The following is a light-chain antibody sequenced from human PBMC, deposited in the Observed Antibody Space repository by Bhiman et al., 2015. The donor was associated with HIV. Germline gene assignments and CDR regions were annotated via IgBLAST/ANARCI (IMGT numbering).Light chain of an antibody. CDR1: SSDVGGYNY. J-gene: IGLJ2*01. Sequence: QSALTQPASVSGSPGQSITISCTGTSSDVGGYNYVSWYQQHPGKAPKLMIYDVIXRPSGVSNRFSGSKSGNTASLTISGLQAEDEADYYCSSYTSSSTLLFGGGTKLTVL. V-gene: IGLV2-14*03. CDR3: SSYTSSSTLL. CDR2: DVI.